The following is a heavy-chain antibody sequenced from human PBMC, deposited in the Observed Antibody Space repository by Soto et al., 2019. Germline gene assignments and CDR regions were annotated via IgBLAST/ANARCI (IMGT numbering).Heavy chain of an antibody. CDR1: GFNFSNYA. CDR3: AKALYSGYAIAVFDF. J-gene: IGHJ4*02. Sequence: GGSLRLSCVASGFNFSNYALHWVRLTPGKGLEWVSLITFDGGSKFYGDSVKGRFAISRDNSKNTLYLQMKSLRPEDTAVYYCAKALYSGYAIAVFDFWGQGTPVTVSS. V-gene: IGHV3-30*02. CDR2: ITFDGGSK. D-gene: IGHD5-12*01.